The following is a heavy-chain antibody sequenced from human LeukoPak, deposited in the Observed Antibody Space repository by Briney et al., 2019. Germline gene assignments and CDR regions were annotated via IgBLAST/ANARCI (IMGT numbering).Heavy chain of an antibody. V-gene: IGHV4-59*11. Sequence: SETLSLTCTVSGGSISSHYWSWIRQPPGKGLEWIGYIYYSGSTNYNPSLKSRVTISVDTSKNQFSLKLSSVTAADTAVYYCAGESLFVGSGWPDGNWFDPWGQGTLVTVSS. J-gene: IGHJ5*02. CDR3: AGESLFVGSGWPDGNWFDP. D-gene: IGHD6-19*01. CDR1: GGSISSHY. CDR2: IYYSGST.